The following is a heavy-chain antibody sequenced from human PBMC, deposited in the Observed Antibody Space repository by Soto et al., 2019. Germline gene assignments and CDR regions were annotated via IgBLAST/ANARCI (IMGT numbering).Heavy chain of an antibody. CDR2: IIPIFGTA. CDR1: GVSFISYA. D-gene: IGHD6-13*01. CDR3: ATSIATDNWLEP. J-gene: IGHJ5*02. Sequence: SVKVSCAASGVSFISYAIIWVRQAPGQGLEWMGGIIPIFGTANYAQKFQGRVTITADESTSTAYMELSSLRSEDTAVYYCATSIATDNWLEPWGQGTLVTVPS. V-gene: IGHV1-69*01.